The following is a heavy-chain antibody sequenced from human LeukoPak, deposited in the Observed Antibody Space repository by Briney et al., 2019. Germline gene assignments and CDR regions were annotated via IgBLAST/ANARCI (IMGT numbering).Heavy chain of an antibody. CDR2: INPSGGST. CDR3: ARGYYYDSSGYRTRRDYYYYYMDV. V-gene: IGHV1-46*01. CDR1: GYTFTSYY. D-gene: IGHD3-22*01. Sequence: EASVKVSCKAFGYTFTSYYMHWVRQAPGQGLEWMGIINPSGGSTSYAQRFQGRVTMTRDMSTSTVYMELSSLGSEDTAVYHCARGYYYDSSGYRTRRDYYYYYMDVWGKGTTVTVSS. J-gene: IGHJ6*03.